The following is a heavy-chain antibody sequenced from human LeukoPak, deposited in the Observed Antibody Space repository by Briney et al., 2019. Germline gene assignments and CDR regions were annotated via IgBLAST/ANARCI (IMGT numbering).Heavy chain of an antibody. V-gene: IGHV4-39*01. D-gene: IGHD6-19*01. CDR1: GGSVSDSRYY. J-gene: IGHJ4*02. Sequence: SETLSLTCTVSGGSVSDSRYYWGSIRQPPGKGLEWIGNMYYSGSAKYNPSLQSRVTISIDTSKNQFSLKLSSVTAADTAVYYCARQSSYSSGWYFDYWGQGTLVTVA. CDR3: ARQSSYSSGWYFDY. CDR2: MYYSGSA.